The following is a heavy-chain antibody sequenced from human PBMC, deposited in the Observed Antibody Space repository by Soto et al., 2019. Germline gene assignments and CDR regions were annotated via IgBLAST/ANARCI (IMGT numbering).Heavy chain of an antibody. J-gene: IGHJ6*03. V-gene: IGHV4-59*01. CDR2: IYYSGST. D-gene: IGHD4-17*01. Sequence: ASETLSLTCTVSGGSISSYYWSWIRQPPGKGLEWIGYIYYSGSTNYNPSLKSRVTISVDTSKNQFSLKLSSVTAADTAVYYCARGSPYGDRNYYYYYYMDVWGKGTTVTVSS. CDR3: ARGSPYGDRNYYYYYYMDV. CDR1: GGSISSYY.